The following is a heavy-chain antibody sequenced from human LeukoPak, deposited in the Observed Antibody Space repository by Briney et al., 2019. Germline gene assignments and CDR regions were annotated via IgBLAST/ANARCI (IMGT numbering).Heavy chain of an antibody. CDR2: IYYSGST. CDR3: ARVRLGQLDDYYYYMDV. Sequence: PSETLSLTCTVSGGSISSYYWSWIRQPPGKGLEWIGYIYYSGSTNYNPSLKSRVTISVDTSKNQFSLKLSSVTAADTAVYYCARVRLGQLDDYYYYMDVWGKGTTVTVSS. D-gene: IGHD6-6*01. CDR1: GGSISSYY. J-gene: IGHJ6*03. V-gene: IGHV4-59*01.